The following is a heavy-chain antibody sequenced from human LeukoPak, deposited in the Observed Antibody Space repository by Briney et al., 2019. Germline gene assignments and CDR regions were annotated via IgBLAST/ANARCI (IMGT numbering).Heavy chain of an antibody. CDR1: GGSISSGSYS. V-gene: IGHV4-30-2*01. Sequence: SETLSLTCAVSGGSISSGSYSWSWIRQPPGKGLEWIGYIYHSGSTYYNPSLKSRVTISVDRSKNQFSLKLSSVTAADTAVYYCARYYYGSGYFDYWGQGTLVTVSS. D-gene: IGHD3-10*01. CDR2: IYHSGST. CDR3: ARYYYGSGYFDY. J-gene: IGHJ4*02.